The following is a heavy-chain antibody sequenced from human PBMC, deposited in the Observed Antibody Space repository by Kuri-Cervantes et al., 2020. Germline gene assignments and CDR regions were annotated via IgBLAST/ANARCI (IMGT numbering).Heavy chain of an antibody. CDR1: GYTFTSYA. D-gene: IGHD2-15*01. J-gene: IGHJ6*03. CDR3: ARRQLGYCSGGSCPTYYYYYMDV. CDR2: INAGNGNT. Sequence: ASVKVSCKASGYTFTSYAMHWVRQAPGQRLEWMGWINAGNGNTKYSQKFQGRVTITRDTSASTAYMELRSLRSDDTAVYYCARRQLGYCSGGSCPTYYYYYMDVWGKGTTVTVSS. V-gene: IGHV1-3*01.